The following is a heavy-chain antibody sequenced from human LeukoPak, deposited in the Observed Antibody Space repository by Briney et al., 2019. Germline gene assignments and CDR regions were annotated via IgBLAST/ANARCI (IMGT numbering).Heavy chain of an antibody. CDR2: ISGSGGST. V-gene: IGHV3-23*01. Sequence: PGGSLRLSCAASGFTFSSYAMSWVRQAPGKGLGWVSAISGSGGSTYYADSVKGRFTISRDNSKNTLYLQMNSLRAEDTAVYYCAKLSAGNYYDSSGYYSEDAEYFQHWGQGTLVTVSS. D-gene: IGHD3-22*01. CDR1: GFTFSSYA. J-gene: IGHJ1*01. CDR3: AKLSAGNYYDSSGYYSEDAEYFQH.